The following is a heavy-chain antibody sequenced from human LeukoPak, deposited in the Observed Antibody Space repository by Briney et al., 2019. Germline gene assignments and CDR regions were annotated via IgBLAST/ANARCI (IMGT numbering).Heavy chain of an antibody. V-gene: IGHV1-2*02. Sequence: ASVKFSCKASGYTFTGYYMHWVRQAPGQGLEWMGWINPNSGGTNYAQKFQGRVTMTRDTSISTAYMELSRLRSDDTAVYYCARDRVLRRITIKGSFDYWGQGTLVTVSS. CDR1: GYTFTGYY. CDR2: INPNSGGT. D-gene: IGHD3-9*01. J-gene: IGHJ4*02. CDR3: ARDRVLRRITIKGSFDY.